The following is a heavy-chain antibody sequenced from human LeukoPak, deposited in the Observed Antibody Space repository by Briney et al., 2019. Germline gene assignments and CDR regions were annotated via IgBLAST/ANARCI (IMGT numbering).Heavy chain of an antibody. CDR3: AKDMGYDFWAFDI. CDR2: ISYDGSNK. CDR1: GFTFSSYA. D-gene: IGHD3-3*01. J-gene: IGHJ3*02. Sequence: GRSLRLSCAASGFTFSSYAMHWVRQAPGKGLEWVPVISYDGSNKYYADSVKGRFTVSRDNSKNTLYLQMNSLRAEDTAVYYCAKDMGYDFWAFDIWGQGTMVTVSS. V-gene: IGHV3-30-3*01.